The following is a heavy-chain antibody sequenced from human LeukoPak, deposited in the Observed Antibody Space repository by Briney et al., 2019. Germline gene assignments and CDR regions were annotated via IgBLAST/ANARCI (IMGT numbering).Heavy chain of an antibody. J-gene: IGHJ5*02. CDR2: IYTSGST. V-gene: IGHV4-61*02. CDR3: ARDRPERGITMVFDP. Sequence: TSRTLSLTCTVSGGSISSGSYYWSWIRQPAGKGLEWIGRIYTSGSTNYNPSLKSRVTISVDTSKNQFSLKLSSVTAADTAVYYCARDRPERGITMVFDPWGQGTLVTVSS. D-gene: IGHD3-10*01. CDR1: GGSISSGSYY.